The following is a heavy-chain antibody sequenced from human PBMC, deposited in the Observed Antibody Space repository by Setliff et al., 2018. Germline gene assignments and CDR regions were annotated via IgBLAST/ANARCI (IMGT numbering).Heavy chain of an antibody. Sequence: SGPTLVNPTQALALTCSFSGFSLTTNGVGVGWIRQPPGKAPEWLAFIYWDDDKRYNPSLKNRLTVAKDTSNNQVVLTMTNMDPVDTATYYCAAASNYYDYWGQGTLVTVSS. CDR1: GFSLTTNGVG. CDR3: AAASNYYDY. J-gene: IGHJ4*02. V-gene: IGHV2-5*02. CDR2: IYWDDDK.